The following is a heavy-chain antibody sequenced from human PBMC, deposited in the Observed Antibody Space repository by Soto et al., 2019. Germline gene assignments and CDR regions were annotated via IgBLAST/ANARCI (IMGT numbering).Heavy chain of an antibody. V-gene: IGHV4-30-4*01. CDR3: ARGPSADKVDY. CDR1: GGSISSVYDC. J-gene: IGHJ4*02. CDR2: IHNGGSN. Sequence: QVQLQESGPGLVKPSQTLSLTCTVSGGSISSVYDCWSWIRQSLDRGLEWIGHIHNGGSNYNNPSLTSRVNISVDTSTNQFSLHLGSVSAADTAVYYCARGPSADKVDYWGQGILVTVSS.